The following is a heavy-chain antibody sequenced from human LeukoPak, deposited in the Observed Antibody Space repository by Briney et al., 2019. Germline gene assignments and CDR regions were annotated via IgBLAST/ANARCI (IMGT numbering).Heavy chain of an antibody. J-gene: IGHJ4*02. CDR1: GFTFSTYG. V-gene: IGHV3-15*01. CDR3: TTDLVQWLGVDY. D-gene: IGHD6-19*01. CDR2: IKSKTDGGTT. Sequence: PGGSLRLSCAASGFTFSTYGMNWVRQAPGKGLEWVGRIKSKTDGGTTDYAAPVKGRFTISRDDSKNTLYLQMNSLKTEDTAVYYCTTDLVQWLGVDYWGQGTLVTVSS.